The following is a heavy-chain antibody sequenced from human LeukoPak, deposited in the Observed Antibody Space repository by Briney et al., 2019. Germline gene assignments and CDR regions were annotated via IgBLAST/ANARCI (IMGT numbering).Heavy chain of an antibody. D-gene: IGHD3-10*01. J-gene: IGHJ4*02. V-gene: IGHV3-23*01. CDR2: ISGSAITT. CDR1: GFTFSTFA. Sequence: GGSLRLSCAASGFTFSTFAMTWVRQAPGKGLEWVSAISGSAITTFDADSVKGRFTISRDNSNNTLYLQMNSLRAEDTAVYYCAKAGSITMVRGANSLFDYWGQGTLVTVSS. CDR3: AKAGSITMVRGANSLFDY.